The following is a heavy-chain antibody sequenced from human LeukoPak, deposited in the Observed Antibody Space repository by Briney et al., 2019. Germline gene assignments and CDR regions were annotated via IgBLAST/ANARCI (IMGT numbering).Heavy chain of an antibody. CDR2: MNPNSGNT. CDR3: ARGLDQVAQYGDYEYYFDY. Sequence: ASVKVSCKASGYTFTSYDINWVRQATGQGLEWMGWMNPNSGNTDYAQKFQGRVTMTRNTSISTAYMELSSLRSEDTAVYYCARGLDQVAQYGDYEYYFDYWGQGTLVTVSS. D-gene: IGHD4-17*01. J-gene: IGHJ4*02. V-gene: IGHV1-8*01. CDR1: GYTFTSYD.